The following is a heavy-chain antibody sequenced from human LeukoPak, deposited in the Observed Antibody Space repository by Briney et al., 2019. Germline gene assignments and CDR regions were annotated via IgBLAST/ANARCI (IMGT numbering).Heavy chain of an antibody. V-gene: IGHV1-69*05. J-gene: IGHJ5*02. Sequence: GASVKVSCKASGGTFSSYAISWVRRAPGQGLEWMGGIIPIFGTANYAQKFQGRVTITTDESTSTTYMELSSLRSEDTAVYYCARAPDYYDSSGYYDTTVDWFDPWGQGTLVTVSS. CDR3: ARAPDYYDSSGYYDTTVDWFDP. CDR1: GGTFSSYA. D-gene: IGHD3-22*01. CDR2: IIPIFGTA.